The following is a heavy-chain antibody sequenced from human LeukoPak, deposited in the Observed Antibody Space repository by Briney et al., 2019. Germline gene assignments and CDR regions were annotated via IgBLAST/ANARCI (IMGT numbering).Heavy chain of an antibody. Sequence: SETLSLTCAVSGYPINNACYWVWIRQPPGKGLEWIGSLYHPDSTYYNPSLKSRVTMSVDTSTNQFSLKLSFVTAADTAVYYCARQYDSYFYYYLDLWGTGTTVTVSS. D-gene: IGHD2-2*01. CDR3: ARQYDSYFYYYLDL. J-gene: IGHJ6*03. CDR1: GYPINNACY. CDR2: LYHPDST. V-gene: IGHV4-38-2*01.